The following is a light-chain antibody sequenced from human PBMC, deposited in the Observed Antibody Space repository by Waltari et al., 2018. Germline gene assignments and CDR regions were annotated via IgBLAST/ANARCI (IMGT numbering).Light chain of an antibody. CDR1: DLGSTH. Sequence: SFEVNQPLSVSVALGQTARISCVANDLGSTHVHWLQQKPGQAPLLVIYRDRGRPSGIPERFSGSKSGTTATLTISGAQAGDEADYYCQVWGSGTVFGGGTKLTVL. CDR3: QVWGSGTV. CDR2: RDR. J-gene: IGLJ2*01. V-gene: IGLV3-9*01.